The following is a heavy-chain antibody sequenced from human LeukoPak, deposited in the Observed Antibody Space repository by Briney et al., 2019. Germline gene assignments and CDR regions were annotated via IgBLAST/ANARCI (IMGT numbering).Heavy chain of an antibody. D-gene: IGHD5-12*01. CDR2: ISYDGSNK. V-gene: IGHV3-30*18. J-gene: IGHJ4*02. Sequence: GRSLRLSCAASGFTFSSYGMHWVRQAPGKGLEWVAVISYDGSNKYYADSVKGQFTISRDNSKNTLYLQMNSLRAEDTAVYYCAKALDIVATNYFDYWGQGTLVTVSS. CDR3: AKALDIVATNYFDY. CDR1: GFTFSSYG.